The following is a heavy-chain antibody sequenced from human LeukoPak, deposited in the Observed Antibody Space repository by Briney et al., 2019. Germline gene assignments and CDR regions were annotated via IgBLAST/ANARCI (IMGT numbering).Heavy chain of an antibody. CDR3: ARASAAGTLDNWFDP. J-gene: IGHJ5*02. D-gene: IGHD6-13*01. V-gene: IGHV1-18*01. CDR2: ISAYNGNT. Sequence: ASVKVSCKASGYTFTSYGISWVRQAPGQGLKWMGWISAYNGNTNYAQKLQGRVTMTTDTSTSTAYMELRSLKSDDTAVYYCARASAAGTLDNWFDPWGQGTLVTVSS. CDR1: GYTFTSYG.